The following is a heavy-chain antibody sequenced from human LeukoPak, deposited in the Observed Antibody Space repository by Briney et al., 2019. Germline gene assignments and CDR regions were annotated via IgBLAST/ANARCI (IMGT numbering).Heavy chain of an antibody. D-gene: IGHD2-2*01. Sequence: GGSLRLSCAASGFTFSSYGMHWVRQAPGKGLEWVAFIRYDGSNKYYADSVKGRFTISRDNSKNTLYPQMNSLRAEDTAVYYCAKDSTTSKYYFDYWGQGTLVTVSS. CDR3: AKDSTTSKYYFDY. CDR1: GFTFSSYG. CDR2: IRYDGSNK. J-gene: IGHJ4*02. V-gene: IGHV3-30*02.